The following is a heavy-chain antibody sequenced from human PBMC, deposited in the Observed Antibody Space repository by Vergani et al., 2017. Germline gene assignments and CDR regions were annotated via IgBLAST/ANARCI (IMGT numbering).Heavy chain of an antibody. CDR3: ARDSYRNYYYYMDV. D-gene: IGHD4-11*01. CDR2: ISYDGSNK. J-gene: IGHJ6*03. V-gene: IGHV3-30-3*01. CDR1: GFTFSSYA. Sequence: QVQLVESGGGVVQPGRSLRLSCAASGFTFSSYAMHWVRQAPGKGLEWVAVISYDGSNKYYADSVKGRFTISRDNSKNTLYLQMNSLRAEDTAVYYCARDSYRNYYYYMDVWGKGTTVTVSS.